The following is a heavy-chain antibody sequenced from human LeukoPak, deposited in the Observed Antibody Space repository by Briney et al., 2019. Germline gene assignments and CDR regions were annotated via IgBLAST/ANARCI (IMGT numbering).Heavy chain of an antibody. Sequence: SETLSLTCTVSGGSISSYYWSWIRQPAGKGLEWIGRIYTSGSTNYNPSLKSRVTMSVDTSKNQFSLKLSSVTAADTAVYYCARDRYYYDSSGYYSNWFDPWGQGTLVTVSS. CDR3: ARDRYYYDSSGYYSNWFDP. CDR2: IYTSGST. CDR1: GGSISSYY. J-gene: IGHJ5*02. D-gene: IGHD3-22*01. V-gene: IGHV4-4*07.